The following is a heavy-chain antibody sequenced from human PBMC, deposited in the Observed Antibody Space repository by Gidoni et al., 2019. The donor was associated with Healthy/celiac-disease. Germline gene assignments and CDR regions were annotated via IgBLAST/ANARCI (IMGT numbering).Heavy chain of an antibody. CDR3: AREGPYGSGSYYIDY. D-gene: IGHD3-10*01. CDR1: GGSISSGGYY. CDR2: IYYSGST. Sequence: QVQLQESGPGLVKPSQTLSLTCTVSGGSISSGGYYWSWIRQHPGKGLEWIGYIYYSGSTYYNPSLKSRVTISVDTSKNQFSLKLSSVTAADTAVYYCAREGPYGSGSYYIDYWGQGTLVTVSS. J-gene: IGHJ4*02. V-gene: IGHV4-31*03.